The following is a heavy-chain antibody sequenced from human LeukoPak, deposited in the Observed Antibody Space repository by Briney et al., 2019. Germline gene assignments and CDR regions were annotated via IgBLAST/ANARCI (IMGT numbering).Heavy chain of an antibody. D-gene: IGHD5-24*01. V-gene: IGHV4-59*01. CDR1: GVSISSYH. J-gene: IGHJ4*02. CDR3: ARGVRWAYYFDY. CDR2: IYYSGST. Sequence: SETLSLTCTVSGVSISSYHWSWIRQPPGKGREWIGYIYYSGSTNYNPSLKSRVTISVDTSKNQFSLKLSSVTAADTAVYYCARGVRWAYYFDYWGQGTLVTVSS.